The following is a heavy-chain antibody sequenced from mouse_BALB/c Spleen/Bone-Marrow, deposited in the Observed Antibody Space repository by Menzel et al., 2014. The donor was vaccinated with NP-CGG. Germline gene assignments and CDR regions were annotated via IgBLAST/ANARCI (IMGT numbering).Heavy chain of an antibody. V-gene: IGHV4-1*02. CDR3: ARLNYYGNLLV. D-gene: IGHD1-1*01. J-gene: IGHJ1*01. Sequence: EVMLVESGGGLVQPGGSLKLSCAASGFDFSRYWMSWVRPAPGKGLEWIGEINPHSSTINYTPSLKDKFIISRDNAKNTLYLQMSKVRSEDTALYYCARLNYYGNLLVWGAGTTVTVSS. CDR1: GFDFSRYW. CDR2: INPHSSTI.